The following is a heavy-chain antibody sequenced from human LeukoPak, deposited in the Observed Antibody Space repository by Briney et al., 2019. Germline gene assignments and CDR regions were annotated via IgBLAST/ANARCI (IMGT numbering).Heavy chain of an antibody. CDR2: IQYDGSNK. CDR3: AKDFGQWESPHASDI. CDR1: GFTFSRHG. J-gene: IGHJ3*02. D-gene: IGHD1-26*01. V-gene: IGHV3-30*02. Sequence: GGSLRLSCAASGFTFSRHGMHWVRQAPGKGLDWVAFIQYDGSNKYYADSVKGRFTVSRDNSRNTLYLQVNSLRAEDRAVYYCAKDFGQWESPHASDIWGQGTMVTVSS.